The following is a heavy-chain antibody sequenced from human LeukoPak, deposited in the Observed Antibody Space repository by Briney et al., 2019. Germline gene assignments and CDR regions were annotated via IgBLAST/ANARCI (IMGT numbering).Heavy chain of an antibody. CDR3: AREVNQQLVLYYFDY. D-gene: IGHD6-13*01. Sequence: GGSLRLSCAASGFTFSSYGIHWVRQAPGKGLEWVAVISYDGSNKYYADSVKGRFTISRDNSKNTLYLQMNSLRAEDTAVYYCAREVNQQLVLYYFDYWGQGTLVTVSS. J-gene: IGHJ4*02. CDR2: ISYDGSNK. CDR1: GFTFSSYG. V-gene: IGHV3-30*03.